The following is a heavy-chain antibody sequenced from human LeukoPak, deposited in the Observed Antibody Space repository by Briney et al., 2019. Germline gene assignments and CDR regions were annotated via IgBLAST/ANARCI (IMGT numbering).Heavy chain of an antibody. CDR2: IYYSGST. CDR1: GGSISSGGYY. Sequence: SQTLSLTCTVSGGSISSGGYYWSWIRQHPGQGLEWIGYIYYSGSTYYNPSLKRRVTISVDTSKNQFSLKLSSVTAADTAVYYCARETPSGDFWSGPQGSYYGMDVWGQGTTVTVSS. J-gene: IGHJ6*02. D-gene: IGHD3-3*01. CDR3: ARETPSGDFWSGPQGSYYGMDV. V-gene: IGHV4-31*03.